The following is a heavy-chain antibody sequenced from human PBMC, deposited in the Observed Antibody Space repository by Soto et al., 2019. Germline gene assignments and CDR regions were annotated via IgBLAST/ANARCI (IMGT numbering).Heavy chain of an antibody. D-gene: IGHD3-22*01. CDR3: ARSDRSGKSGYYFDH. J-gene: IGHJ4*02. CDR2: ISSTEST. V-gene: IGHV4-31*03. CDR1: GGSISSGSYY. Sequence: QVQLQESGPGLVKPSQTLSLTCTVSGGSISSGSYYWSWIRQHPGKGLECIGYISSTESTNYNPSLKSRLTISADISGSQLSLRLSSVTVADTAVYHCARSDRSGKSGYYFDHWGQGTLVTVSS.